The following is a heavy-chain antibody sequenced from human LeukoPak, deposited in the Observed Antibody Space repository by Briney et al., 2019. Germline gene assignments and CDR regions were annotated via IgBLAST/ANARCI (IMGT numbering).Heavy chain of an antibody. Sequence: SETLSLTCTVSGGSFSSYCWNWIRQPPGKGLEWIGYICYSGSTNYNPSLKSRVAISVDPSKNQFSLKLSSVTAADTAVYYCARDKVPGDYWGQGTLVTVSS. CDR3: ARDKVPGDY. J-gene: IGHJ4*02. V-gene: IGHV4-59*01. CDR2: ICYSGST. CDR1: GGSFSSYC.